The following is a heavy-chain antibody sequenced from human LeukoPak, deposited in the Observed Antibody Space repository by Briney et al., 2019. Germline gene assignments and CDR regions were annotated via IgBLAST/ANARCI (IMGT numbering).Heavy chain of an antibody. CDR1: GGSISSYY. CDR2: IYYSGST. J-gene: IGHJ6*02. V-gene: IGHV4-59*01. D-gene: IGHD3-10*01. Sequence: SETLSLTCTVSGGSISSYYWSWIRQPPGKGLEWIGYIYYSGSTNYNPSLKSRVTISVDTSKNQFSLKLSSVTAADTAVYYCAREEYYGSGEWYGMDVWGQGTTVTVSS. CDR3: AREEYYGSGEWYGMDV.